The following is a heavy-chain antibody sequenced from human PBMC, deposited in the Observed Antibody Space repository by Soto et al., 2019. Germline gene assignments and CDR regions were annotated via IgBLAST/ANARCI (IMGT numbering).Heavy chain of an antibody. CDR2: IYYSGST. CDR1: GGSISSSSYY. D-gene: IGHD3-10*01. V-gene: IGHV4-39*01. Sequence: PSETLSLTCTVSGGSISSSSYYWGWIRQPPGKGLEWIGSIYYSGSTYYNPSLKSRVTISVDTSKNQFSLKLSSVTAADTAVYYCASRTMVRGVILAYYFDYWGQGTLVTVSS. CDR3: ASRTMVRGVILAYYFDY. J-gene: IGHJ4*02.